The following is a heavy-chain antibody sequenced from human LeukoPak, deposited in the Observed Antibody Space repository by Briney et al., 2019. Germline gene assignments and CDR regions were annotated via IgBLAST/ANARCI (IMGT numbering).Heavy chain of an antibody. J-gene: IGHJ4*02. V-gene: IGHV3-11*04. Sequence: GGLRLSCAASAFTFSDSYMTWIRQAQGKGLEWVSYITNTGNSMEYVDSVKGRFTISRDNGKNSLYMQMNSLRVEDTAVYYCAKVAKYSYGSETYYFFEHWGQGTPVTASS. CDR3: AKVAKYSYGSETYYFFEH. D-gene: IGHD3-10*01. CDR2: ITNTGNSM. CDR1: AFTFSDSY.